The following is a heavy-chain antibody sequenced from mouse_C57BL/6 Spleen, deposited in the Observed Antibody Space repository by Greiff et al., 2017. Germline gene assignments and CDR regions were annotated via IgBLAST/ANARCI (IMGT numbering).Heavy chain of an antibody. CDR1: GYTFTDYN. Sequence: EVQLQQSGPELVKPGASVKIPCKASGYTFTDYNMDWVKQSHGKSLEWIGDINPNNGGTIYNQKFKGKATLTVDKSSSTAYMELRSLTSEDTAVYYCARRELLRLDYYAMDYWGQGTSVTVSS. V-gene: IGHV1-18*01. J-gene: IGHJ4*01. CDR3: ARRELLRLDYYAMDY. D-gene: IGHD1-1*01. CDR2: INPNNGGT.